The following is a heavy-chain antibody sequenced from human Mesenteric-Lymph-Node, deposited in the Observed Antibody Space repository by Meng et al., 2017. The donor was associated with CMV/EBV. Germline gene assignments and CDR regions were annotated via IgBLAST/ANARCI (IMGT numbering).Heavy chain of an antibody. Sequence: GGSLRLSCEASGFSFSDYALGWVRLAPGKGLEWVSSITASGTHTYYANSVKGRLTVSRDNSKKTLYLQLNSLRAEDTAVYYCAKNPDYSDFWSAFTNWGQGTVVTVSS. J-gene: IGHJ4*02. D-gene: IGHD3-3*01. V-gene: IGHV3-23*01. CDR3: AKNPDYSDFWSAFTN. CDR2: ITASGTHT. CDR1: GFSFSDYA.